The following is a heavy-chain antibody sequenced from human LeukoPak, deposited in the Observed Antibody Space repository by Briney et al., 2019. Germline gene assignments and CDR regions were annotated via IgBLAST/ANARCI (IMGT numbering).Heavy chain of an antibody. J-gene: IGHJ6*03. CDR2: FYSGGST. Sequence: PGGPLRLSFAAPGFPVRSNLMSWVRQAPGKGLGGGSVFYSGGSTYYADSVKGRFTISRDNSKNTLYLQMNSLRAEDTAVYYCARVNAYYYGSGSPTYMDVWGKGTTVTVSS. CDR3: ARVNAYYYGSGSPTYMDV. D-gene: IGHD3-10*01. V-gene: IGHV3-53*01. CDR1: GFPVRSNL.